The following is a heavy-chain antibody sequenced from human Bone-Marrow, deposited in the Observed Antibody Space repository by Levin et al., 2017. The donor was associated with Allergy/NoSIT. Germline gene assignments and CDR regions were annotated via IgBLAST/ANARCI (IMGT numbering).Heavy chain of an antibody. J-gene: IGHJ4*02. CDR2: IWYDGSNK. D-gene: IGHD2-8*01. Sequence: PGGSLRLSCAASGFTFSSYGMHWVRQAPGKGLEWVAVIWYDGSNKYYADSVKGRFTISRDNSKNTLYLQMNSLRAEDTAVYYCARGGFGVCHHATRFTYWGQGTLDTVSS. CDR1: GFTFSSYG. CDR3: ARGGFGVCHHATRFTY. V-gene: IGHV3-33*01.